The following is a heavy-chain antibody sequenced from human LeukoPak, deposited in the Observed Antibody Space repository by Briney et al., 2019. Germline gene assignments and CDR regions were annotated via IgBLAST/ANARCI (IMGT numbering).Heavy chain of an antibody. V-gene: IGHV3-21*01. Sequence: GGSLRLSCAASGFTFSSYSMNWVRQAPGKGLEWVSSISSSSSYIYYADSVKGRFTISRDNAKNSLYLQMNSLRAEDTAVYYCARALDGYDFWSGYVYWGQGTLVTVSS. CDR1: GFTFSSYS. CDR2: ISSSSSYI. D-gene: IGHD3-3*01. J-gene: IGHJ4*02. CDR3: ARALDGYDFWSGYVY.